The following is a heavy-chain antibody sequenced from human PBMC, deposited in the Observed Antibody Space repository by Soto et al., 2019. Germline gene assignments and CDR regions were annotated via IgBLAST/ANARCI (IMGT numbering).Heavy chain of an antibody. V-gene: IGHV1-69*13. D-gene: IGHD6-19*01. Sequence: GASVKVSCRASGGTFSSYAISWVRQAPGQGLEWMGGIIPIFGTANYAQKFQGRVTITADESTSTAYMELSSLRSEDTAVYYCARAVAGTSFDWFDPWGQGTLVTVSS. J-gene: IGHJ5*02. CDR2: IIPIFGTA. CDR3: ARAVAGTSFDWFDP. CDR1: GGTFSSYA.